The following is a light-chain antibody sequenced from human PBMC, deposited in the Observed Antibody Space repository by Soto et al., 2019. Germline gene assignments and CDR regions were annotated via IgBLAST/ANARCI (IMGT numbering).Light chain of an antibody. CDR1: SSNIGSKT. J-gene: IGLJ1*01. CDR2: SNY. V-gene: IGLV1-44*01. CDR3: AAWDASLNGYV. Sequence: SELTQPPSASGTPGQRVTISCSGSSSNIGSKTVNWYQQLPGTAPKLLIYSNYQRPSGVPDRFSGSKSGTSASLAISGLQSEDEADYYCAAWDASLNGYVFGTGTKVTVL.